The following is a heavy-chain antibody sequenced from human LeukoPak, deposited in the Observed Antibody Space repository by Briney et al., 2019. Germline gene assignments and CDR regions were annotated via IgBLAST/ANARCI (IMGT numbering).Heavy chain of an antibody. Sequence: GGSLRLSCAASGFTFSSYSMNRVSQASGKGLEWVSSISSSSSYIYYADSVKGRFTISRDNAKNSLYLQMNSLRAEDTAVYYCARASSRGRFLEWLLNYWGQGTLVTVSS. J-gene: IGHJ4*02. CDR2: ISSSSSYI. V-gene: IGHV3-21*01. D-gene: IGHD3-3*01. CDR3: ARASSRGRFLEWLLNY. CDR1: GFTFSSYS.